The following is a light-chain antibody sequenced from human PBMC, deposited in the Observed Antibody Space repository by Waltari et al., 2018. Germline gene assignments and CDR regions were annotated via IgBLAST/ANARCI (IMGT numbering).Light chain of an antibody. Sequence: QLVLTQSPSASASLGASVKLTCTLSSGHSSYAIAWHQQQPEKGPRYLMKLNSDGSHSKGGGLPDRFSGSSSGAERYLTISSLQSEDEADYYCQTWGTGIQAWVFGGGTKLTVL. J-gene: IGLJ3*02. CDR1: SGHSSYA. CDR2: LNSDGSH. V-gene: IGLV4-69*01. CDR3: QTWGTGIQAWV.